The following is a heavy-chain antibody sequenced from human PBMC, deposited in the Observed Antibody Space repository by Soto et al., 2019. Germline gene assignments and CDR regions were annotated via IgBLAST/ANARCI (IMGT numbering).Heavy chain of an antibody. CDR2: IYYSGST. D-gene: IGHD2-15*01. CDR3: ARGGVVVAATLYYYYYGMDV. CDR1: GGSISSYY. J-gene: IGHJ6*02. V-gene: IGHV4-59*06. Sequence: SETLSLTCTVSGGSISSYYWSWIRQHPGKGLEWIGYIYYSGSTYYNPSLKSRVTISVDTSKNQFSLKLSSVTAADTAVYYCARGGVVVAATLYYYYYGMDVWGQGTTVTVSS.